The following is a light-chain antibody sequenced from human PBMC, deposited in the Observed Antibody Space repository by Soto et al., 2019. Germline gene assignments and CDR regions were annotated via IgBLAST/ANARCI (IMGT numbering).Light chain of an antibody. J-gene: IGLJ2*01. Sequence: QSVLTQPASVSGSPGQSITLSCTGTSSDIGGYDYVSWYQRHPGKAPKLIIYDVNNRPSGVSNRFSGSKSGNTASLTISGLQAEHEADYYCTSYASGSSHVVFGGGTKLTVL. V-gene: IGLV2-14*01. CDR3: TSYASGSSHVV. CDR1: SSDIGGYDY. CDR2: DVN.